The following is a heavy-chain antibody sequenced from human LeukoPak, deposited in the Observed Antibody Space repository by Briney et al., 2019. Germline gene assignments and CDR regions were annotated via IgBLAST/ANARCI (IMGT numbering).Heavy chain of an antibody. D-gene: IGHD3-10*01. CDR2: ISYDGSNK. CDR3: AKVTGFGESYDAFDI. CDR1: GFTFSSYG. J-gene: IGHJ3*02. V-gene: IGHV3-30*18. Sequence: PGGSLRLSCAASGFTFSSYGMHWVRQAPGKGLEWVAVISYDGSNKYYADSVKGRFTISRDNSKNTLYLQMNSLRAEDTAVYYCAKVTGFGESYDAFDIWGQGTMVTVSS.